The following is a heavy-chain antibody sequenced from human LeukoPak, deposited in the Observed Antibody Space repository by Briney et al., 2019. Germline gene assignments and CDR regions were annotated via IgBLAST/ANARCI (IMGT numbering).Heavy chain of an antibody. V-gene: IGHV3-53*01. CDR2: IRTDDST. J-gene: IGHJ1*01. CDR3: AREASGSYFHN. Sequence: GGSLRLSCAASGFIVGNSYMSWVRQAPGKGLEWISLIRTDDSTYYADSVKGRFTISRDTPRNTLYLQMNILRAEDTAVYYCAREASGSYFHNWGQGTLVTVSS. CDR1: GFIVGNSY. D-gene: IGHD1-26*01.